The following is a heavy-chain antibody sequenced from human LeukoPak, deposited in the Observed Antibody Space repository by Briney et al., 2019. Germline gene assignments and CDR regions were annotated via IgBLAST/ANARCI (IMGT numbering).Heavy chain of an antibody. V-gene: IGHV3-30-3*01. J-gene: IGHJ3*02. D-gene: IGHD4-17*01. CDR1: GFTFSTYA. Sequence: PGRSLRLSCAASGFTFSTYAMHWVRQAPGKGLEWVAVISYDGSNKYYTDSVKGRSTISRDNSKNTLFLQMNSLRAEDTAVYYCARDGSFGDYGNAFDIWGQGTMVTVSS. CDR3: ARDGSFGDYGNAFDI. CDR2: ISYDGSNK.